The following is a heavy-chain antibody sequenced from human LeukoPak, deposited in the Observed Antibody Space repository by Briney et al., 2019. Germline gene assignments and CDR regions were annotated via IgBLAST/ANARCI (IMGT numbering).Heavy chain of an antibody. J-gene: IGHJ4*02. CDR2: ISWNSGSI. CDR1: GFTFDDYA. D-gene: IGHD3-16*02. Sequence: GGSLRLSCAASGFTFDDYAMHWVRQAPGKGLEWVSGISWNSGSIGYADSVKGRFTISRDNAKNSLYLQMNSLRAEDTALYYCAKGVEDYVWGSYPNWGQGTLFTVSS. V-gene: IGHV3-9*01. CDR3: AKGVEDYVWGSYPN.